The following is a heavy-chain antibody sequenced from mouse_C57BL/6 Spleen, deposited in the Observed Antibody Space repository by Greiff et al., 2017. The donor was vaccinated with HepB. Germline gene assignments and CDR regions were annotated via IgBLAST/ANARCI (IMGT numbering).Heavy chain of an antibody. V-gene: IGHV14-4*01. CDR2: IDPENGDT. D-gene: IGHD3-2*02. CDR3: TTSLDSSGYWFAY. CDR1: GFNIKDDY. Sequence: EVKLVESGAELVRPGASVKLSCTASGFNIKDDYMPWVKQRPEQGLEWIGWIDPENGDTEYASKFQGKATITADTSSNTAYLQLSSLTSEDTAVYYCTTSLDSSGYWFAYWGQGTLVTVSA. J-gene: IGHJ3*01.